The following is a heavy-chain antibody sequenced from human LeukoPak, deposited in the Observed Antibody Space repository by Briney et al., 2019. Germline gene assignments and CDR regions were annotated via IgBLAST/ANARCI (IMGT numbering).Heavy chain of an antibody. D-gene: IGHD2-15*01. CDR1: GFTFSTYN. Sequence: GGSLRLSCAASGFTFSTYNMNWVRQAPGKGLEWVSSISSTGGTTYYADSVKGRFTISRDNSKNTLYLQMNSLRAEDTAIYYCAKNGDRGAYCTGGTCYPYFYYYMDVWGKGTTVTI. CDR2: ISSTGGTT. V-gene: IGHV3-23*01. CDR3: AKNGDRGAYCTGGTCYPYFYYYMDV. J-gene: IGHJ6*03.